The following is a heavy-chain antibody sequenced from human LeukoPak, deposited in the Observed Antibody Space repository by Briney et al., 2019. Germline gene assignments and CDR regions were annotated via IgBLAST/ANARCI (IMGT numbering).Heavy chain of an antibody. CDR2: INQGGSAK. CDR3: ARVRGDDYFDY. Sequence: GGSLRLSCAASGFTFSNYWLSWVRQAPGKGLEWVANINQGGSAKYYVHSLKGRSTISRDNAKNLLYLQMNSLRPEDTAVYHCARVRGDDYFDYWGQGTLVTDSS. D-gene: IGHD3-10*01. CDR1: GFTFSNYW. J-gene: IGHJ4*02. V-gene: IGHV3-7*05.